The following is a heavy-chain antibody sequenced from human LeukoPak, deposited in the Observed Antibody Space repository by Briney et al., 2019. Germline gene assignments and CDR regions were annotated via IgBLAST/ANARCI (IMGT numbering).Heavy chain of an antibody. J-gene: IGHJ6*04. CDR3: ARGGVLPVDV. V-gene: IGHV4-4*02. Sequence: SGTLSLTCAVSGGSISSSNWWSWVRQPPGKGLEWIGEIYHSGSTNYNPSLKSRVTISVDTSKNRFSLKLSSVTAADTAVYYCARGGVLPVDVWGKGTTVTVSS. CDR1: GGSISSSNW. CDR2: IYHSGST. D-gene: IGHD1-14*01.